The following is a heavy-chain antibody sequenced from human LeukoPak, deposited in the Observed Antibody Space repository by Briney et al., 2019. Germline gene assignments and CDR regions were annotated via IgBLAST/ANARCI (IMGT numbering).Heavy chain of an antibody. D-gene: IGHD3-10*01. CDR1: GFTFSSYA. V-gene: IGHV3-23*01. Sequence: GGSLRLSCAASGFTFSSYAMSWVRQAPGKGLEWASAISGSGGSTYYADSVKGRFTISRDNSKNTLYLQMNSLRAEDTAVYYCAKDLRQHVLLWFGELFLDYWGQGTLVTVSS. J-gene: IGHJ4*02. CDR2: ISGSGGST. CDR3: AKDLRQHVLLWFGELFLDY.